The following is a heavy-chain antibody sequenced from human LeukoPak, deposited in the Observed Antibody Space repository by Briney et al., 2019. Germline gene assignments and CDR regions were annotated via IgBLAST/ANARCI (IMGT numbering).Heavy chain of an antibody. J-gene: IGHJ6*03. D-gene: IGHD3-10*01. CDR1: GGSFSGYY. CDR3: ARGVDYYGSGSYSYYYYYMDV. CDR2: INHSGST. V-gene: IGHV4-34*01. Sequence: SETLSLTCAVYGGSFSGYYWSWIRQPPGKGLEWIGEINHSGSTNYNPSLKNRVTISVDTSKNQFPLKLSSVTAADTAVYYCARGVDYYGSGSYSYYYYYMDVWGKGTTVTVSS.